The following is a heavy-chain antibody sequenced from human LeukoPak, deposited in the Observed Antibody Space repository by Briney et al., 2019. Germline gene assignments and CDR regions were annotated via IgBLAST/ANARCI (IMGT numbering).Heavy chain of an antibody. Sequence: PGGSLRLSCAASGFIFNNYAMSWVRQAPGKGLEWVSAISGSGDSTYYADSVKGRFTISRDNSKNTLYLQMNSLRAEDTAIYYCARRATPSPHFDYWGQGTLVAVSS. V-gene: IGHV3-23*01. CDR3: ARRATPSPHFDY. D-gene: IGHD2-15*01. CDR2: ISGSGDST. J-gene: IGHJ4*02. CDR1: GFIFNNYA.